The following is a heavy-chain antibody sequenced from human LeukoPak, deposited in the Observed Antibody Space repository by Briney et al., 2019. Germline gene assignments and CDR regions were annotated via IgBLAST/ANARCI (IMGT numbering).Heavy chain of an antibody. CDR2: ISYDGSNK. D-gene: IGHD6-19*01. CDR1: GFTFSSYW. CDR3: AKGTVAGGPDAFDI. Sequence: GGSLRLSCAASGFTFSSYWMSWVRQAPGKGLEWVAVISYDGSNKYYADSVKGRFTISRDNSKNTLYLQMNSLRAEDTAVYYCAKGTVAGGPDAFDIWGQGTMVTVSS. J-gene: IGHJ3*02. V-gene: IGHV3-30*18.